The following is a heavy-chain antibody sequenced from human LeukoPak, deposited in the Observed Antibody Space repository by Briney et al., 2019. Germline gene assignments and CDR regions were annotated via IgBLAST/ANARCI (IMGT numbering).Heavy chain of an antibody. D-gene: IGHD3-10*01. J-gene: IGHJ6*03. CDR3: ARSIRVRGVPDYMDV. V-gene: IGHV3-53*01. CDR2: IHKNAIT. Sequence: PGGSLRLSCAASGFTVSSNYMTWVRQAPGKGLEWVSVIHKNAITYYSDTVKGRFTISRDNSKNMLYLQMNGLRAEDTAVYYCARSIRVRGVPDYMDVWGKGPTVIISS. CDR1: GFTVSSNY.